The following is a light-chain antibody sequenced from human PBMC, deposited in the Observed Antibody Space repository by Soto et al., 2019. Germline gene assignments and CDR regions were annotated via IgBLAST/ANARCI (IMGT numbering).Light chain of an antibody. CDR2: LCS. CDR3: MQALQTPWT. V-gene: IGKV2-28*01. Sequence: DIVMTQSPLSLPVTPGEAASISCRSSQSVLNSDGYNRMDWYLQKPGRSPQLLFYLCSNRASGVPDRFSGCGSGTDFTLTISRVEAEDVGVYYCMQALQTPWTFGQGTKVEIK. CDR1: QSVLNSDGYNR. J-gene: IGKJ1*01.